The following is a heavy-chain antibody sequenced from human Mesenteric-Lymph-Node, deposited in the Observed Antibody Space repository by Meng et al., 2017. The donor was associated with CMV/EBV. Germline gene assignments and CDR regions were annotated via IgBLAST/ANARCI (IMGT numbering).Heavy chain of an antibody. CDR2: ISHDGGIK. Sequence: SEFTFSSYGMQWVRQAPGKGLEWVAVISHDGGIKYYADSVEGRFTISRDNSKNTLYLQMNRLGAEDTAVYYCARDRETSAIHYFDYWGQGTLVTVSS. J-gene: IGHJ4*02. CDR3: ARDRETSAIHYFDY. CDR1: EFTFSSYG. V-gene: IGHV3-30*04. D-gene: IGHD5-24*01.